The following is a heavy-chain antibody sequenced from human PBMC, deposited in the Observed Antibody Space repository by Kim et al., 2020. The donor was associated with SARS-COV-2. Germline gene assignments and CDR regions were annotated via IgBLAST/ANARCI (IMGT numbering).Heavy chain of an antibody. J-gene: IGHJ6*02. D-gene: IGHD5-18*01. V-gene: IGHV3-23*05. CDR2: ISNTGTST. CDR1: GFTFSSYA. Sequence: GGSLRLSCAASGFTFSSYAMTWVRQAPGKGLEWVSTISNTGTSTYYADSVKGRFTISRDNSKNTLYLQISSLRAEDTAIYFCAKGKTATSFAMDVWGQGTTVTVSS. CDR3: AKGKTATSFAMDV.